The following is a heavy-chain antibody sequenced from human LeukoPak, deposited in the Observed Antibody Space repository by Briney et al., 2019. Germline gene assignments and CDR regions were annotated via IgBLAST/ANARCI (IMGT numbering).Heavy chain of an antibody. J-gene: IGHJ6*02. CDR1: GFTVSSNY. D-gene: IGHD5-18*01. Sequence: GGSLRLSCAASGFTVSSNYMSWVRQAPGKGLEWVSVIYSGGSTYYADSVKGRFTISGDNSKNTLYLQMNSLRAEDTAVYYCARDQIRLRQHGYYYYGMDVWGQGTTVTVSS. CDR3: ARDQIRLRQHGYYYYGMDV. CDR2: IYSGGST. V-gene: IGHV3-53*01.